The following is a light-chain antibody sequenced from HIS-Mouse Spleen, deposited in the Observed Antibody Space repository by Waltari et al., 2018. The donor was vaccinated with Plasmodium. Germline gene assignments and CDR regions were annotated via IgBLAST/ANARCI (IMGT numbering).Light chain of an antibody. Sequence: DIQMTPSPSSLSASVGVSFTITCRASQSISSDLNWYQQKPGKAPKLLIYAASSLQSGGPSRFSGSGSGTDFTLTISSLQPEDFATYYCQQNYNTWTFGQGTKVEIK. CDR3: QQNYNTWT. CDR1: QSISSD. CDR2: AAS. V-gene: IGKV1-39*01. J-gene: IGKJ1*01.